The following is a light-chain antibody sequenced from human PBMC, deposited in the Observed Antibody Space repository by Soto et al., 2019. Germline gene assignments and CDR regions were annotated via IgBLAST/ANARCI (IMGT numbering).Light chain of an antibody. CDR3: CSYAGSITHVV. Sequence: QSALTQPASVSGSPGQSITVSCTGTSSDVGSYNLVSWYQQHPGKAPKLMIYKGSKRPSGVSNRFSGSKSGNTASLTISGLQAEDEADYYCCSYAGSITHVVFGGGTKLTVL. CDR2: KGS. J-gene: IGLJ2*01. CDR1: SSDVGSYNL. V-gene: IGLV2-23*01.